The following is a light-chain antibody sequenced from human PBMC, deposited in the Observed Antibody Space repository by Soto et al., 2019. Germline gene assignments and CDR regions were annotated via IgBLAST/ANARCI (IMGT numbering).Light chain of an antibody. CDR3: QQYHTYPWT. CDR1: QGIGNS. J-gene: IGKJ2*01. V-gene: IGKV1-16*02. Sequence: EIRMTQSPSSLSASVGDRVTITCRASQGIGNSLAWFQQKPGKAPKSLIYAASIMQSGVPSKFSGSGSGTDFTLTIRGLQPEDFATYYCQQYHTYPWTFGQGTKLEIK. CDR2: AAS.